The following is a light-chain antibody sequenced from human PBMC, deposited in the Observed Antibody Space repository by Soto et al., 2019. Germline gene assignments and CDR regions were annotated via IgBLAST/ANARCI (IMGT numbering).Light chain of an antibody. Sequence: EIVLTQSPATLSLSPVERATLSCRASQSVSSYLAWYQQRPGQAPRLLIYDASNRATGVPARFSGSGSGTDFTLTISSLEPEDFAVYYCQQRSSWPPTFGQGTRLE. CDR3: QQRSSWPPT. J-gene: IGKJ5*01. CDR1: QSVSSY. CDR2: DAS. V-gene: IGKV3-11*01.